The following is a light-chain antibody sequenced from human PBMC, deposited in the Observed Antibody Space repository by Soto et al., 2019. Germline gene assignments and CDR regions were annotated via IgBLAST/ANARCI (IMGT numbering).Light chain of an antibody. J-gene: IGKJ1*01. V-gene: IGKV3-11*01. CDR1: QSVSSY. CDR2: DAS. Sequence: EIVLTQSPATLSLSPGERATLSCRASQSVSSYLAWYQQKPGQAPRLLIYDASSRATGIPARFSGSGSGTDFTLTISSLEPEDFAVYYCQQRSNWPPPTFGQGTKVEIK. CDR3: QQRSNWPPPT.